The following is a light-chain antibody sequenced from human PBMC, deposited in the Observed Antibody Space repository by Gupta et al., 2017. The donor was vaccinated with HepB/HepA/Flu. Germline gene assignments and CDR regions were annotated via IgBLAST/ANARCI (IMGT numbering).Light chain of an antibody. CDR2: YDS. Sequence: EIVLTQSPDFQSVTPKEKVTITCRASQSIGSGLHWYQQKPEQSPKLLIKYDSQSGSGVPSRFSGSGSGTDFTLTIKSLEAEDVENYYCQQTSILPWTFGQGTKVEIK. CDR3: QQTSILPWT. J-gene: IGKJ1*01. V-gene: IGKV6-21*01. CDR1: QSIGSG.